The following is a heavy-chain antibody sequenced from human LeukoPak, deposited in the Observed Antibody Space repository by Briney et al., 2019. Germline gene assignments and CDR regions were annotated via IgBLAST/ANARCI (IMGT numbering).Heavy chain of an antibody. D-gene: IGHD5-24*01. Sequence: GGSPSLSCAASGFTFSSYSMNWVRQAPGKGLEWVSYISSSSSTIYYADSVKGRFSISRDNAKNSLYLQMNSLRDEDTAVYYCARAINGYNSYYFDYWGQGILVTVSS. CDR3: ARAINGYNSYYFDY. CDR1: GFTFSSYS. V-gene: IGHV3-48*02. J-gene: IGHJ4*02. CDR2: ISSSSSTI.